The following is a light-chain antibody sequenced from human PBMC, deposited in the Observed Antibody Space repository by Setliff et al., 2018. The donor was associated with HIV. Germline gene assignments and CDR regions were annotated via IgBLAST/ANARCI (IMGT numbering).Light chain of an antibody. V-gene: IGKV4-1*01. J-gene: IGKJ4*01. Sequence: DIVMTQSPDSLAVSLGERATINCKSSQSVFYSSNNKNFLTWYQQKPGQPPKLLIYWASTRESGVPDRFSGSGSGTDFTLTISSLRAEDVAVYYCQQYYSTPLTFGGGTKVDIK. CDR3: QQYYSTPLT. CDR2: WAS. CDR1: QSVFYSSNNKNF.